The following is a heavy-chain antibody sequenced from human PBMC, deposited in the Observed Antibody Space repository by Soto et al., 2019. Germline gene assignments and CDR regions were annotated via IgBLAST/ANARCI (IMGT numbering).Heavy chain of an antibody. CDR3: ARDAGMDVNNYGPKFDY. CDR2: IYSGGST. Sequence: EVQLVETGGGLIQPGGSLRLSCAASGFTRTYNYMNWVRQAPGKGLEWVSLIYSGGSTYYADTVNGRFTISRDNSKNALYLQMNSPRVEDTSVYYCARDAGMDVNNYGPKFDYWGQGTLVTVSS. CDR1: GFTRTYNY. J-gene: IGHJ4*02. V-gene: IGHV3-53*02. D-gene: IGHD3-16*01.